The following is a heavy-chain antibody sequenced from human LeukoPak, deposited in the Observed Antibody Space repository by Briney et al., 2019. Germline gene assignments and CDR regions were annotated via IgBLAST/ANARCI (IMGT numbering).Heavy chain of an antibody. V-gene: IGHV3-21*01. D-gene: IGHD4-11*01. CDR3: AKEENTVTYYYYMDV. CDR1: GFTFSSYS. Sequence: GGSLRLSCAASGFTFSSYSMNWVRQAPGKGLEWVSSISSSSSYIYYADSVKGRFTISRDNSKNTLYLQMNSLRAEDTAVYYCAKEENTVTYYYYMDVWGKGTTVTVSS. J-gene: IGHJ6*03. CDR2: ISSSSSYI.